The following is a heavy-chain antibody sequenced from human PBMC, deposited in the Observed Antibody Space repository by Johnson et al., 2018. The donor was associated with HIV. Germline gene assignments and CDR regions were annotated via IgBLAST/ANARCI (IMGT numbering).Heavy chain of an antibody. V-gene: IGHV3-13*01. CDR2: IGTAGDT. CDR3: ARAVRLGYCSGGSCYGEALDS. Sequence: EVQLVESGGGLVQPGGSLRLSCASGFTVSTNYMSWVRQAPGKGLEWVSAIGTAGDTYYPGSVKGRFTISRENAKNSLYLQMNSLRAGDTAVYYCARAVRLGYCSGGSCYGEALDSWGQGTMVTVSS. J-gene: IGHJ3*02. D-gene: IGHD2-15*01. CDR1: GFTVSTNY.